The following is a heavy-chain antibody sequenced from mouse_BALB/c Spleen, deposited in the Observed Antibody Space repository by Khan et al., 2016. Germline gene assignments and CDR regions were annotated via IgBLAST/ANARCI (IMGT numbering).Heavy chain of an antibody. V-gene: IGHV1-4*01. CDR1: GYTFTSYT. Sequence: QVQLKQSGAELARPGASVKMSCKATGYTFTSYTMQWVKQRPGQGLEWIGHINPSSGYTNYNQKFKDKATLTADKSSSTAYMQLSSLTSEDSAVYYCARRSSPMSTLLPSGYAMDYWGQGTSVTVSS. CDR2: INPSSGYT. CDR3: ARRSSPMSTLLPSGYAMDY. D-gene: IGHD2-4*01. J-gene: IGHJ4*01.